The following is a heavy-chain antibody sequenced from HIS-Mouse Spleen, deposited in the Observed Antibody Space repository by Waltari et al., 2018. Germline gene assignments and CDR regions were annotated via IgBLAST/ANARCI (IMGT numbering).Heavy chain of an antibody. CDR1: GFPFDDYA. J-gene: IGHJ4*02. CDR3: AKDIGGAKYSSGWYYFDY. D-gene: IGHD6-19*01. CDR2: ISWNSGSI. V-gene: IGHV3-9*01. Sequence: EVQLVESGGGLVQPGRSLRLSCAASGFPFDDYAMPWVRQARGRGLEWVSGISWNSGSIGYADSVKGRFTISRDNAKNSLYLQMNSLRAEDTALYYCAKDIGGAKYSSGWYYFDYWGQGTLVTVSS.